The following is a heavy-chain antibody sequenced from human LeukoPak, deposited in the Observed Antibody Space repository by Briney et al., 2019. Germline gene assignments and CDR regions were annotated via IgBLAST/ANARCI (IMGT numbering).Heavy chain of an antibody. CDR2: ISGSGGST. CDR1: GVNCSSYA. CDR3: AKDQYFDWLFGY. Sequence: GGLLRLYCADSGVNCSSYALSWVRHAPGKRLEWVSAISGSGGSTYYADSVKGRFTISRDNSKNTLYLQMNSLRAEDTAVYYCAKDQYFDWLFGYWGQGTLVTVSS. V-gene: IGHV3-23*01. J-gene: IGHJ4*02. D-gene: IGHD3-9*01.